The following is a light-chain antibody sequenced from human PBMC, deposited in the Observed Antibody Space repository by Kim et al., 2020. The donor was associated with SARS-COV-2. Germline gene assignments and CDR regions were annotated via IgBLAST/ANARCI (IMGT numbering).Light chain of an antibody. V-gene: IGKV1-12*01. CDR3: QQANSFPIT. CDR2: TAS. CDR1: QDISSG. J-gene: IGKJ5*01. Sequence: DIQMTQPPFSVSASVGDRVTITCRASQDISSGLAWYQQKPGEAPRLLIYTASNLQSGVPSRFSGSGSGTDFTLIISSLQPEDFATYYCQQANSFPITFGQGTRLEIK.